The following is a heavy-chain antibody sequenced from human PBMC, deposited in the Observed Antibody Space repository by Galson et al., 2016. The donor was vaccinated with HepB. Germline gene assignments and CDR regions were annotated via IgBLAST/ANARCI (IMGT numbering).Heavy chain of an antibody. V-gene: IGHV3-74*01. D-gene: IGHD5-12*01. Sequence: SLRLSCAASGFTFTRYWMHWVRQAPGKGLVWVSRINSDGTSASYADSVKGRFIISRDNSKDTVYLQMNSLRAEDTAVYYCARDWALEWATIGGYWGQGTLVTVSS. CDR1: GFTFTRYW. J-gene: IGHJ4*02. CDR3: ARDWALEWATIGGY. CDR2: INSDGTSA.